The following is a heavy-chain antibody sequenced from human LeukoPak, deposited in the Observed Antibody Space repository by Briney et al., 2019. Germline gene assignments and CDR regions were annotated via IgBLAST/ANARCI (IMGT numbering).Heavy chain of an antibody. CDR2: ISSGGSTI. CDR1: GFTFSTYS. Sequence: GGSLRLSCAASGFTFSTYSMNWVRQAPGKGLEWVSYISSGGSTIYYADPVKGRITISRDNAKNSLYLQMNSLRDEDTAIYYCARDTVNGPFVISLDLWGQGGLVTVSS. V-gene: IGHV3-48*02. D-gene: IGHD2-8*01. J-gene: IGHJ5*02. CDR3: ARDTVNGPFVISLDL.